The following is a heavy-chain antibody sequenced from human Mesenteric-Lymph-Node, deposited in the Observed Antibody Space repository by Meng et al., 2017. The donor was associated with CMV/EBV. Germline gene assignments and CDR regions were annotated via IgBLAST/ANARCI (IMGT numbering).Heavy chain of an antibody. V-gene: IGHV3-33*01. D-gene: IGHD3-10*01. CDR3: ARDEGGSPFDP. J-gene: IGHJ5*02. CDR1: GFTFSNYG. CDR2: IWADGSKR. Sequence: GGSLRLSCVASGFTFSNYGMHWVRQAPGKGLEWVAVIWADGSKRLYADSLEGRFSISKDNSKNTLYLQMNSLRVEDTAVYFCARDEGGSPFDPWGQGTLVTVSS.